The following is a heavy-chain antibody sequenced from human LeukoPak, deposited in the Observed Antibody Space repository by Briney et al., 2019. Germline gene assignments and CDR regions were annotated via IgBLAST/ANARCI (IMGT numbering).Heavy chain of an antibody. V-gene: IGHV3-23*01. D-gene: IGHD1-26*01. CDR2: ISTSGT. J-gene: IGHJ4*02. CDR3: AKGGKWDVTPFDY. Sequence: GGSLRLPCAASGFTFSNFAMTWVRQAPGKGLEWVSVISTSGTYYAESVKGRFTISRDNSKNTLYLQMSSLRAEDTAVYYCAKGGKWDVTPFDYWGQGTLVTVSS. CDR1: GFTFSNFA.